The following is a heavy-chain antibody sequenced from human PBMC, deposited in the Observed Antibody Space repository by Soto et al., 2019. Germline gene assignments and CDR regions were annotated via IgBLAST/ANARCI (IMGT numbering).Heavy chain of an antibody. V-gene: IGHV4-4*02. CDR3: ARVLSAAEYYYYYMDV. D-gene: IGHD2-2*01. CDR1: SGSISRSNW. J-gene: IGHJ6*03. Sequence: PSETLSLTCAVSSGSISRSNWWSWVRQPPGKGLEWIGEIYHSGSTNYNPSLKSRVTISVDKSKNQFSLKLSSVTAADTAVYYCARVLSAAEYYYYYMDVWGKGTTVTVSS. CDR2: IYHSGST.